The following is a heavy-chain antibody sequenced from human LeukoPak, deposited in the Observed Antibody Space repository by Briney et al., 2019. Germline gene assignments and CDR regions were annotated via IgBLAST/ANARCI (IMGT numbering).Heavy chain of an antibody. J-gene: IGHJ4*02. D-gene: IGHD4-23*01. CDR2: IYYSGST. V-gene: IGHV4-59*08. CDR1: GGSISSYY. CDR3: ARQSDYGGSDY. Sequence: SETLSLTCTVSGGSISSYYWSWIRQPPGKGLEWIGYIYYSGSTNYNPSLKSRVTISVDTSKNQFSLKLSSVTAADTAVYYCARQSDYGGSDYRGQGTLVTVSS.